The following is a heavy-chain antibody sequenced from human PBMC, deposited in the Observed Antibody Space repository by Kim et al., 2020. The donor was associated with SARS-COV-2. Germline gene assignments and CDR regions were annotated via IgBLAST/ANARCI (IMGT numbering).Heavy chain of an antibody. CDR3: ARLGGSGSSSDYYYGMDV. V-gene: IGHV5-51*01. D-gene: IGHD3-10*01. CDR1: GYSFTSYW. J-gene: IGHJ6*02. Sequence: GESLKISCKGSGYSFTSYWIGWVRQMPGKGLEWMGIIYPGDSDTRYSPSFQGQVTISADKSISTAYLQWSSLKASDTAMYYCARLGGSGSSSDYYYGMDVWGQGTTVTVSS. CDR2: IYPGDSDT.